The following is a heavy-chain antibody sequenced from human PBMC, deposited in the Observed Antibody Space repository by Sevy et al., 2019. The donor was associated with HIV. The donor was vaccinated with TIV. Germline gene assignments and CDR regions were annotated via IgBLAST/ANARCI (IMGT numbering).Heavy chain of an antibody. V-gene: IGHV1-18*01. CDR2: ISGYNGNT. D-gene: IGHD3-22*01. CDR3: VRDESFSLIVVDPDY. J-gene: IGHJ4*02. CDR1: GYTFSNYV. Sequence: ASVKVSCQASGYTFSNYVVTWVRQAPGQGLEWMGWISGYNGNTKYAQKFQDRVIMTTDTATSTAYMELRSLRSDDTAVYYCVRDESFSLIVVDPDYWGQGTLVTVSS.